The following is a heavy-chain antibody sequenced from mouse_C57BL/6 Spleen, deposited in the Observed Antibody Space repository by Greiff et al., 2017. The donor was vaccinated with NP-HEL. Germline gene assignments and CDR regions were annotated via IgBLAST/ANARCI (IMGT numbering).Heavy chain of an antibody. CDR2: ISNLAYSI. CDR1: GFTFSDYG. V-gene: IGHV5-15*01. J-gene: IGHJ4*01. Sequence: EVKLVESGGGLVQPGGSLKLSCAASGFTFSDYGMAWVRQAPRKGPEWVAFISNLAYSIYYADTVTGRFTISRENAKNTLYLEMSSLRSEDTAMYYCARTYYYSNPYYAMDYWGQGTSVTVSS. D-gene: IGHD2-5*01. CDR3: ARTYYYSNPYYAMDY.